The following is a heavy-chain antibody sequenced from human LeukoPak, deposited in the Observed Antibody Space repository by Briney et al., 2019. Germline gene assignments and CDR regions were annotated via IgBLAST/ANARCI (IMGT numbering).Heavy chain of an antibody. D-gene: IGHD6-13*01. Sequence: GGSLRLSCVASGFTFNSYTMSWVRQAPGKGLEWVSAISGSGGSTYYADSVKGRFTISRDNSKNTLSLQMNSLRTEDTAVYYCAKDAAGPEYWGQGTLVTVSS. CDR1: GFTFNSYT. CDR2: ISGSGGST. V-gene: IGHV3-23*01. J-gene: IGHJ4*02. CDR3: AKDAAGPEY.